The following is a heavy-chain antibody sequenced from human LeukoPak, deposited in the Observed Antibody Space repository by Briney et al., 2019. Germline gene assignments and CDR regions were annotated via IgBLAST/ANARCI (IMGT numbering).Heavy chain of an antibody. CDR1: GFTFNSYA. Sequence: GGSLRLSCAASGFTFNSYALYWVRQAPGKGLEWVSTISSSGGTTSYTDSVKGRFTISRGNSKNTLYLQMNGLRAADTAIYYCAKRVCSSVSCPFDHWGQGTLVTVSS. CDR2: ISSSGGTT. CDR3: AKRVCSSVSCPFDH. D-gene: IGHD2-2*01. V-gene: IGHV3-23*01. J-gene: IGHJ4*02.